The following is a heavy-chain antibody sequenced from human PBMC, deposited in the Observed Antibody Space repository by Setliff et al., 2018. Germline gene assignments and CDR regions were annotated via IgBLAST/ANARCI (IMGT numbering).Heavy chain of an antibody. D-gene: IGHD3-10*01. CDR1: GFTFSDYY. Sequence: GGSLRLSCAASGFTFSDYYMSWIRQAPGKGLEWVSYISSSGSTIYYADSVKGRFTISRDNAKNSLYLQMNSLRAEDTAVYYCARDSVTMVRGVIRSYYYYYMDVWGKGTTVTVSS. V-gene: IGHV3-11*04. CDR3: ARDSVTMVRGVIRSYYYYYMDV. CDR2: ISSSGSTI. J-gene: IGHJ6*03.